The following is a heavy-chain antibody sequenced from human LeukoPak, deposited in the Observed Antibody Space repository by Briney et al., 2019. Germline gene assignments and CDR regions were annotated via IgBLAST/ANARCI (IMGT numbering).Heavy chain of an antibody. CDR3: ASASRGYCSGGSCFLDWFDP. CDR1: GFTFSSYA. CDR2: ISGSGGST. Sequence: GASLRLSCAAPGFTFSSYAMSWVRQAPGKGLEWVSAISGSGGSTYYADSVKGRFTISRDNSKNTLYLQMNSLRAEDTAVYYCASASRGYCSGGSCFLDWFDPWGQGTLVTVSS. V-gene: IGHV3-23*01. D-gene: IGHD2-15*01. J-gene: IGHJ5*02.